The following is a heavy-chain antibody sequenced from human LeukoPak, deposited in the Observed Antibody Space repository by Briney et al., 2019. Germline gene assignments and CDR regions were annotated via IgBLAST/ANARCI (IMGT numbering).Heavy chain of an antibody. CDR1: GFTFSSYE. Sequence: PGGSLRLSCAASGFTFSSYEMNWVRQAPGKGLEWVAFIRYDGSNKYYADSVKGRFTISRDNSKNTLYLQMNSLRAEDTAVYYCAKVELGYCSSTSCNYFDYWGQGTLVTVSS. D-gene: IGHD2-2*01. J-gene: IGHJ4*02. CDR2: IRYDGSNK. CDR3: AKVELGYCSSTSCNYFDY. V-gene: IGHV3-30*02.